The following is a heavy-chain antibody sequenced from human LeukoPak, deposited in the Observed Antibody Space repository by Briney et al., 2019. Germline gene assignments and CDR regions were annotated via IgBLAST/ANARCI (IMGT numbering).Heavy chain of an antibody. CDR2: IYCSGST. D-gene: IGHD3-22*01. CDR1: GVSISSYY. Sequence: KPSETLSLTCTVDGVSISSYYWSWIRQPPGKGMEWIGNIYCSGSTKYNPTLKSRVTISVDTSKNHFSLKLSSVTAADTAVYYCARHGNYYDSSGYNYYFDYWGQGTLGTVSS. CDR3: ARHGNYYDSSGYNYYFDY. V-gene: IGHV4-59*08. J-gene: IGHJ4*02.